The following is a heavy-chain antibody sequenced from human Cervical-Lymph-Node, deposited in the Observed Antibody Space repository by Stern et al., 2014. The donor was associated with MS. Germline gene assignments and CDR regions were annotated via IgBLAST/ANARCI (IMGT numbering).Heavy chain of an antibody. D-gene: IGHD1-26*01. J-gene: IGHJ5*02. CDR1: GLTFSATA. CDR2: IVVGSGDT. CDR3: AAVLLGGAPDH. Sequence: QLLQSGPEVKKPGTSVKVSCKASGLTFSATAIQWVRQTRGQRLEWIGWIVVGSGDTDYAHNFQERVTITRDMSTNTAYLELSSLGSGDTAVYYCAAVLLGGAPDHWGQGTLVTVSS. V-gene: IGHV1-58*02.